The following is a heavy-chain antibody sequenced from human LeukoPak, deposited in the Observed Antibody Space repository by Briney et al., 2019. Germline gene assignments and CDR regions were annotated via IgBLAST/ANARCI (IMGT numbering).Heavy chain of an antibody. J-gene: IGHJ6*03. Sequence: GGSLRLSCAASGFTVTTYAMGWVRPAPGKGLEWGTDINWDGASTSYADSVKCRFTISRDNAKSSLYLQMNSLRAEDTALYYCARDNGATVVRSWHEGDYYYYYYMDVWGKGTTVTVSS. CDR1: GFTVTTYA. CDR2: INWDGAST. V-gene: IGHV3-20*04. D-gene: IGHD6-13*01. CDR3: ARDNGATVVRSWHEGDYYYYYYMDV.